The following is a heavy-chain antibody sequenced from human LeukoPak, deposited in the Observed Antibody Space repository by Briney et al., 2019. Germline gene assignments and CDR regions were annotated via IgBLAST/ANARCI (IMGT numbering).Heavy chain of an antibody. V-gene: IGHV3-30-3*01. Sequence: GGSLRLSCAASGFTFSSYAMSWVRQAPGKGLEGVAVISYDGNNKYSADSVKGRFIISRDNSKNTLYLQMNSLRPEDTAVYYCARDRRGYYYGSGTYYSPDYWGQGTLVTVSS. J-gene: IGHJ4*02. CDR2: ISYDGNNK. CDR3: ARDRRGYYYGSGTYYSPDY. D-gene: IGHD3-10*01. CDR1: GFTFSSYA.